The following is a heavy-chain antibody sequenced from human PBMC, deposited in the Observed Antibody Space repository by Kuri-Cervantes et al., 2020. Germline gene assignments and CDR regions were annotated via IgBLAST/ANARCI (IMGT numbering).Heavy chain of an antibody. Sequence: LKISCAASGFTFSSYGMHWVRQAPGKGLEWVSVIYSGGSTYYADSVKGRFTISRDNSKNTLYLQMNSLRAEDTAVYYCARERGFGELFSWGQGTLVTVSS. D-gene: IGHD3-10*01. CDR2: IYSGGST. V-gene: IGHV3-66*02. CDR3: ARERGFGELFS. J-gene: IGHJ5*02. CDR1: GFTFSSYG.